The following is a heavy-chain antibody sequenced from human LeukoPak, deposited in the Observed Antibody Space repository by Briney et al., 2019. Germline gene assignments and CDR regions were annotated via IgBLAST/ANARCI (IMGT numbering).Heavy chain of an antibody. D-gene: IGHD6-13*01. V-gene: IGHV3-23*01. CDR1: GFTFSSFG. Sequence: GGTLRLSCAASGFTFSSFGMTWVRQAPGKGLDWVSAISGSGATTYYADSVKGRFTISRDNSKNTLYLQMNSLRAEDTALYYCAKGRGSSWYGVDYWGQGTLVTVSS. CDR2: ISGSGATT. J-gene: IGHJ4*02. CDR3: AKGRGSSWYGVDY.